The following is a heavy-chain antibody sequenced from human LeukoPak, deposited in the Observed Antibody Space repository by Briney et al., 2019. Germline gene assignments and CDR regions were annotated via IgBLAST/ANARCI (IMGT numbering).Heavy chain of an antibody. CDR3: AKESSMLRGPLVIYYFDF. Sequence: GGSLRLSCVASGFTFSSYEMNWVRQAPGKGLEWISYISTTGDRVQYADSVKGRFTISRDNAKNTLYLQMNSLRAEDTAIYYCAKESSMLRGPLVIYYFDFWGQGTLVAVSS. D-gene: IGHD3-10*01. CDR2: ISTTGDRV. J-gene: IGHJ4*02. CDR1: GFTFSSYE. V-gene: IGHV3-48*03.